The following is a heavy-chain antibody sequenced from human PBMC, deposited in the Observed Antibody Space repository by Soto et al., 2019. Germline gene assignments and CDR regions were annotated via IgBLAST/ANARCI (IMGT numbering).Heavy chain of an antibody. J-gene: IGHJ5*02. V-gene: IGHV4-34*01. CDR2: INHSRST. CDR3: ARGPRAARRNEYNWFDP. D-gene: IGHD6-6*01. Sequence: QVQLQQWGAGLLKPSETLSLTCAVYGGSFSGYYWSWIRQPPGKGLEWIGEINHSRSTNYNPTLKSRVTISVDTSKNQFSLKLSSVTAADTAVYYCARGPRAARRNEYNWFDPWGQGTLVTVSS. CDR1: GGSFSGYY.